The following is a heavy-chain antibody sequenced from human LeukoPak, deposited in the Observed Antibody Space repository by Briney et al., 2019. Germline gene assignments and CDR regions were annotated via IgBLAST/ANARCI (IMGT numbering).Heavy chain of an antibody. V-gene: IGHV1-46*01. CDR3: ARDLGLRGVTNWFDP. CDR2: IDPSGGST. Sequence: ASVKVSCKASAYTFSSYLMHWVRQAPGQGLEWMGIIDPSGGSTGYAQKFQGRVTMTRDTSTSTVHMELSSLRSEDTAVYYCARDLGLRGVTNWFDPWGQGTLVTVSS. CDR1: AYTFSSYL. J-gene: IGHJ5*02. D-gene: IGHD3-10*01.